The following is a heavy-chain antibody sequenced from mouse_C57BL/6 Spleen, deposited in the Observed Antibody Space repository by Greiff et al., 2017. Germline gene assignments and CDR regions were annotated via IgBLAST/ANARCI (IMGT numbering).Heavy chain of an antibody. D-gene: IGHD2-2*01. J-gene: IGHJ4*01. Sequence: QVQLKQPGAELVRPGTSVKLSCKASGYTFTSYWMHWVKQRPGQGLEWIGVIDPSDSYTNYNQKFKGKATLTVDTSSSTAYMQLSSLTSEDSAVYYCARGGYDEYYAMDYWGQGTSVTVSS. CDR3: ARGGYDEYYAMDY. CDR2: IDPSDSYT. CDR1: GYTFTSYW. V-gene: IGHV1-59*01.